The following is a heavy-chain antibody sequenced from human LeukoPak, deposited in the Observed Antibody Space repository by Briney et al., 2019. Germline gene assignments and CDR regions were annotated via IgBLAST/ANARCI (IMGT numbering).Heavy chain of an antibody. CDR1: GFTFSTYS. CDR2: ISTSSTYI. CDR3: ARHEPVITLSSYYYGMDV. D-gene: IGHD1-14*01. J-gene: IGHJ6*02. V-gene: IGHV3-21*01. Sequence: PGGSLRLSCAASGFTFSTYSMNWVRQAPGKGLEWVSSISTSSTYIYYADSVKGRFTISRDIAKNSLYLQMNSLRAEDTAVYYCARHEPVITLSSYYYGMDVWGPGTTVTVSS.